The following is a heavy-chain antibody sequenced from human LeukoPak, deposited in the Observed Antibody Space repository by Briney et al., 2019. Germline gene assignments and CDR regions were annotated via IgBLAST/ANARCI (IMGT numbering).Heavy chain of an antibody. D-gene: IGHD3-10*02. Sequence: GGSLRLSCAASGFTFSSYAMSWVRQAPGKGLEWVSAISGSGGSTYYADSVKGRFTISRDNSKNTLYLQMNSLRAKDTAVYYCARNVGDKYYYYYMDVWGKGTTVTVSS. V-gene: IGHV3-23*01. J-gene: IGHJ6*03. CDR1: GFTFSSYA. CDR2: ISGSGGST. CDR3: ARNVGDKYYYYYMDV.